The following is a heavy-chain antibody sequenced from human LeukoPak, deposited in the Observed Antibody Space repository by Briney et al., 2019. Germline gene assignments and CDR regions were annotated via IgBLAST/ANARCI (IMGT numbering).Heavy chain of an antibody. D-gene: IGHD2-15*01. CDR3: ARAPDGVVEYFQY. CDR2: IYHSGST. V-gene: IGHV4-4*02. Sequence: PSGTLSLTCAVSGGSFSSNNWWGWVRQPPGKGLEWLGEIYHSGSTKYNPSLKSRITISVDKSKNQFSLNLRSVTAADTAVYYCARAPDGVVEYFQYWGQGTLVTVSS. J-gene: IGHJ1*01. CDR1: GGSFSSNNW.